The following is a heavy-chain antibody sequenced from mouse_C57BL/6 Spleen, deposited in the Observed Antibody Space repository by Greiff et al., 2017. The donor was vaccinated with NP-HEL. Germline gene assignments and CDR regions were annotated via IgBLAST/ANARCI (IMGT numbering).Heavy chain of an antibody. V-gene: IGHV1-78*01. Sequence: VQLQQSDAELVKPGASVKISCKVSGYTFTDHTIHWMKQRPEQGLEWIGYIYPRDGSTKYNEKFKGKATLTADKSSSTAYMQLNSLTSEDSAVYFCARWGDDYDGENYFDYWGQGTTLTVSS. J-gene: IGHJ2*01. D-gene: IGHD2-4*01. CDR3: ARWGDDYDGENYFDY. CDR1: GYTFTDHT. CDR2: IYPRDGST.